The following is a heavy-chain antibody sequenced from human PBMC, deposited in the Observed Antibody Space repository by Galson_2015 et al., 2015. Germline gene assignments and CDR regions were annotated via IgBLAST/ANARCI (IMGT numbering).Heavy chain of an antibody. CDR3: ATEGCVWGSSCFDY. CDR2: FDPEAGET. Sequence: SVKVSCKVSGYTLTDLSMHWVRQAPGKGLEWMGGFDPEAGETIYAQKFQGRVTMTEDTSTDTAYMELSSLRSEDTAVYYCATEGCVWGSSCFDYWGQGTLVTVSS. CDR1: GYTLTDLS. D-gene: IGHD6-6*01. J-gene: IGHJ4*02. V-gene: IGHV1-24*01.